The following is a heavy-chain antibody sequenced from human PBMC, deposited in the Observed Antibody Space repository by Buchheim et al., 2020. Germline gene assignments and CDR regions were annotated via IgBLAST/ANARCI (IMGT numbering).Heavy chain of an antibody. Sequence: QVHLQESGPGLVKPSETLSLTCSVSGGSMIPYYWSWIRQSPGTGLEYIGYVYYTGSVTYNSSLKSLVTISVDTSKNQITLSLTSVTAADTAVYFCARHAGSFGYTYYFDFWGQGS. CDR1: GGSMIPYY. V-gene: IGHV4-59*08. CDR3: ARHAGSFGYTYYFDF. CDR2: VYYTGSV. D-gene: IGHD3-16*01. J-gene: IGHJ4*02.